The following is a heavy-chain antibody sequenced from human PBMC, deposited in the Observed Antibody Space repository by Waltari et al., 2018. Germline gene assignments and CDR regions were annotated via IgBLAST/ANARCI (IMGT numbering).Heavy chain of an antibody. CDR1: GFTFRSYG. D-gene: IGHD6-6*01. CDR3: AKEPSSSFNY. CDR2: ISYDGSNK. V-gene: IGHV3-30*18. J-gene: IGHJ4*02. Sequence: QVQLVESGGGVVQPGRSLRLSCAASGFTFRSYGMHWVRQAPGKGLEWVAVISYDGSNKYYADSVKGRFTISRDNSKNTLYLQMNSLRAEDTAVYYCAKEPSSSFNYWGQGTLVTVSS.